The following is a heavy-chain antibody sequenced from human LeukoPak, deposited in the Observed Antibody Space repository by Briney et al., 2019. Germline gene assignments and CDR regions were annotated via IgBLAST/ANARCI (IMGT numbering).Heavy chain of an antibody. V-gene: IGHV3-30*04. CDR3: ARVSGPTEDAFDI. CDR2: ISYDGSNK. CDR1: GFTFSSYA. J-gene: IGHJ3*02. Sequence: GGSLRLSCAASGFTFSSYATHWVRQAPGKGLEWVAVISYDGSNKYYADSVKGRFTISRDNSKNTLYLQMNSLRAEDTAVYYCARVSGPTEDAFDIWGQGTMVTVSS.